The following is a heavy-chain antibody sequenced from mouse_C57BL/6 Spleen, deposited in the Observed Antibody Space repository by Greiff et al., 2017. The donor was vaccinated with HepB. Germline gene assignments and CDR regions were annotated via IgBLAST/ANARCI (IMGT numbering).Heavy chain of an antibody. J-gene: IGHJ1*03. Sequence: VQLQQSGAELMQPGASVKLSCKATGYTFTGYWIEWVKQRPGHGLEWIGEILPGSGSTNYNEKFKVKATFTADTSSNTADMHLSSRTTEDSPIYDCARSRDGRSYGDVDGWGTGTTVTVA. CDR1: GYTFTGYW. CDR3: ARSRDGRSYGDVDG. V-gene: IGHV1-9*01. CDR2: ILPGSGST. D-gene: IGHD1-1*01.